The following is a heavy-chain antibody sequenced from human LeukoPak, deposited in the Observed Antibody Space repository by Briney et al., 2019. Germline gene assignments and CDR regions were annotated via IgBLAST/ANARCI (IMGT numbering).Heavy chain of an antibody. D-gene: IGHD2-2*02. Sequence: PSETLSLTCTVSGGSISSYYWSWIRQPPGKGLEWIGYIYYSGSTNYNPSLKSRVTISVDTSKNQFSLKLSSVTAADTAVYYCARVQYCSSTSCYTGAFDIWGQGTMVTVSS. CDR1: GGSISSYY. CDR3: ARVQYCSSTSCYTGAFDI. V-gene: IGHV4-59*01. CDR2: IYYSGST. J-gene: IGHJ3*02.